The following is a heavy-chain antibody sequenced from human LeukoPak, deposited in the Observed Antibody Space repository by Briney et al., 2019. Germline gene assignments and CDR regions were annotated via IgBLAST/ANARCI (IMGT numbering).Heavy chain of an antibody. CDR2: FDPEDGET. CDR1: GYTLTELS. V-gene: IGHV1-24*01. J-gene: IGHJ4*02. CDR3: ATDPTLELRLGY. D-gene: IGHD1-7*01. Sequence: ASVKVSCKVSGYTLTELSMHWVRQAPGKGLEWMGGFDPEDGETNYAQKFQGRVTMTEDTSTDTAYMELSSLRSEDTAVYYCATDPTLELRLGYWGQGTLVTVSS.